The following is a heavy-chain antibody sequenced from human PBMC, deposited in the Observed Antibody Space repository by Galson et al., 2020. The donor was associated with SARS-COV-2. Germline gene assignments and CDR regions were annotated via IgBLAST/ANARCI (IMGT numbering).Heavy chain of an antibody. V-gene: IGHV4-30-2*02. CDR3: ARQQQVNALDI. J-gene: IGHJ3*02. Sequence: SETLSLTCSVSGGSISSAGYSRSWIRQPPGKGLEWIGYIYHSGSTYYNPSLKSRVTISVDTSKNQFSLKLSSVTAADTAVYYCARQQQVNALDIWGQGTMVTVSS. D-gene: IGHD6-13*01. CDR1: GGSISSAGYS. CDR2: IYHSGST.